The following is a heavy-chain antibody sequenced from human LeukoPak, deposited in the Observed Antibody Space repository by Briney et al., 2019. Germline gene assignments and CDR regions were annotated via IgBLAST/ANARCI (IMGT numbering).Heavy chain of an antibody. CDR2: ISYDGSNK. D-gene: IGHD2/OR15-2a*01. J-gene: IGHJ6*02. CDR3: GKDLVVTTVYYFYYGMDV. Sequence: GRSLRLSCAASGFTFSSYGMHWVRQAPGKGLEWVPVISYDGSNKYYADSVKGRFTISRDNSKNTLYLQMNSLRAEDTAVYYCGKDLVVTTVYYFYYGMDVRGQGTTVTVSS. V-gene: IGHV3-30*18. CDR1: GFTFSSYG.